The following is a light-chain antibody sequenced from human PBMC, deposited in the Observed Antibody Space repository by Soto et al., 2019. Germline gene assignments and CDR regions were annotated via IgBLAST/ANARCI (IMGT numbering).Light chain of an antibody. Sequence: DIQMTQSPSSLSASIGDIITITCRASQSISTYLNWYQQKPGKAPKLLIYGASTLQNGVPSRFSGSGSATDYTLTISGLQPEDFATYYCQQSFITPQLTFGGGTKLEMK. CDR2: GAS. CDR1: QSISTY. CDR3: QQSFITPQLT. J-gene: IGKJ4*01. V-gene: IGKV1-39*01.